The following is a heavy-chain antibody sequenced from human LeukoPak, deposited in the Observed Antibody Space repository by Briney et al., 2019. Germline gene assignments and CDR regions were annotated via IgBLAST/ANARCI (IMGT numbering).Heavy chain of an antibody. CDR3: WREGGKGYCSSNSCYTWIDP. CDR2: IYYSGST. D-gene: IGHD2-2*02. CDR1: GCSISSHY. V-gene: IGHV4-59*11. Sequence: PSETLSLTCTVSGCSISSHYWSWIRQPPGKGLEWIGYIYYSGSTNYNPSLKSRVTISVETTKKHFFLKLSAGTAADTAVYYCWREGGKGYCSSNSCYTWIDPWGQGTLVTVSS. J-gene: IGHJ5*02.